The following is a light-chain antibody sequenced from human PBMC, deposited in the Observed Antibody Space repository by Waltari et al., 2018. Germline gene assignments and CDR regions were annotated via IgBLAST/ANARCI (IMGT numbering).Light chain of an antibody. V-gene: IGKV3-20*01. CDR3: QHHVRLPAT. J-gene: IGKJ1*01. CDR1: QNIGNY. Sequence: IVLTQSPGTLSLSPGGRATLSCRASQNIGNYLAWYQQKPGQAPGLLIYGASSRAAGIPDRFSGSGSGEDFSLTISRLEPEDFAVYYCQHHVRLPATFGQGTKV. CDR2: GAS.